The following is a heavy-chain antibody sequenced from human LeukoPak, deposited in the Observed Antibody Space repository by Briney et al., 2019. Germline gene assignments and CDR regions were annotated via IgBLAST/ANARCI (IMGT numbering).Heavy chain of an antibody. V-gene: IGHV4-34*01. J-gene: IGHJ5*02. CDR2: INHSGST. CDR1: GGSFSGYY. D-gene: IGHD6-13*01. Sequence: SETLSLTCGVYGGSFSGYYWNWIRQPPGKGLEWVGEINHSGSTNCNPSLKSRVTISLDTSKNQLSLKLTSLTAADTAVYYCARRAAAGAWFDPWGQGTLVTVSS. CDR3: ARRAAAGAWFDP.